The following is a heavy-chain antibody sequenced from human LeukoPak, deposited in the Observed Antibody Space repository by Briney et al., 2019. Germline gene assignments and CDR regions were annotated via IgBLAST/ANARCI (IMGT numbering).Heavy chain of an antibody. Sequence: SETLSLTCAVYGGSFSGYYWSWIRQPPGKGLEWIGEINHSGSTNYNPSLKSRVTISVDTSKNQFSLKLSSVTAADTAVYYCARQVAVAGPGVYYYYYYMDVWGKGTTVTVSS. CDR1: GGSFSGYY. CDR2: INHSGST. CDR3: ARQVAVAGPGVYYYYYYMDV. V-gene: IGHV4-34*01. D-gene: IGHD6-19*01. J-gene: IGHJ6*03.